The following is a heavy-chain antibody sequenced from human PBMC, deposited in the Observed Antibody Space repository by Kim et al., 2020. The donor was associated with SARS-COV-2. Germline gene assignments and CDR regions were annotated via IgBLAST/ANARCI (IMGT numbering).Heavy chain of an antibody. CDR2: ISGSGGST. V-gene: IGHV3-23*01. J-gene: IGHJ4*02. CDR3: AKPGRGVRGVTILYYFDY. CDR1: GFTFSSYA. Sequence: GGSLRLSCAASGFTFSSYAMSWVRQAPGKGLEWVSAISGSGGSTYYADSVKGRFTISRDNSKNTLYLQMNSLRAEDTAVYYCAKPGRGVRGVTILYYFDYWGQGTLVTVSS. D-gene: IGHD3-10*01.